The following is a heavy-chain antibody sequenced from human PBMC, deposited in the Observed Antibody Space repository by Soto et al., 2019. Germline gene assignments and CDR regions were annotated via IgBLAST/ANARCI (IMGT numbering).Heavy chain of an antibody. CDR1: GFTFSSYA. V-gene: IGHV3-23*01. CDR2: ISGSGGST. CDR3: AKDGLGYCSGGSCYGDY. D-gene: IGHD2-15*01. Sequence: GGSLRLSCAASGFTFSSYAMSWVRQAPGKELERVSAISGSGGSTYYADTVKGRFTISRDNSKNTLYLQMNSLRAEDTAVYYCAKDGLGYCSGGSCYGDYWGQGTLVTVSS. J-gene: IGHJ4*02.